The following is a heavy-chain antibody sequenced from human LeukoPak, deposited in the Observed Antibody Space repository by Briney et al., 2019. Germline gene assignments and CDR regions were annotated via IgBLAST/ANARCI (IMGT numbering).Heavy chain of an antibody. D-gene: IGHD2-21*01. V-gene: IGHV4-59*01. Sequence: SETPSLTCTVSGGSISSYYWSWIRQPPGKGLEWVGYIYYSGSTNYNPSLKSRVTISVETSKNQFSLKLSSVTAADTAVYYCARVKCGGDCYSGGYYYYMDVWGKGTTVTVSS. CDR3: ARVKCGGDCYSGGYYYYMDV. CDR2: IYYSGST. J-gene: IGHJ6*03. CDR1: GGSISSYY.